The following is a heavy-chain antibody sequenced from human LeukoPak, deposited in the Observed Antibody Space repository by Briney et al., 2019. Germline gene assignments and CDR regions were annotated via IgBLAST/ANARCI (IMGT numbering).Heavy chain of an antibody. CDR2: INQDGTEK. CDR3: SKTSLSDSSGHYYYMDV. V-gene: IGHV3-7*01. CDR1: GFTLSNYW. J-gene: IGHJ6*03. Sequence: GGSLRLSCAASGFTLSNYWMSWVRQAPGKGLEWVANINQDGTEKYYVDSMMGRFTISRDNSKNTVYLQIYSLTPDDTAVYFCSKTSLSDSSGHYYYMDVWGKGTTVTISS. D-gene: IGHD3-3*01.